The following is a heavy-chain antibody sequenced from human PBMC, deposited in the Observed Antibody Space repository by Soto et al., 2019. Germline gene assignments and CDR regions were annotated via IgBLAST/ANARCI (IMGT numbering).Heavy chain of an antibody. Sequence: PGGSLRLSCAASGFTFSSYAMSWVRQAPGKGLEWVSVISGSDDSTYYADSVKGRFTISRDNSKNTLYLQMNSLRAEDTAVYYCASPRPEGIAAADYHYYYGMDVWGQGTTVTVSS. D-gene: IGHD6-13*01. CDR3: ASPRPEGIAAADYHYYYGMDV. CDR2: ISGSDDST. CDR1: GFTFSSYA. V-gene: IGHV3-23*01. J-gene: IGHJ6*02.